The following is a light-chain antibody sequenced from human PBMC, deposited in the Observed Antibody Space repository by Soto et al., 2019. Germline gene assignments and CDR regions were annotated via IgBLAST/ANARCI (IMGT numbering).Light chain of an antibody. CDR2: GAS. CDR1: QSVSCG. Sequence: DILMTQSPSTLSASHGDTVTVPCRASQSVSCGLAWYQQIPGEAPRLLIYGASPWAGGLPARFSGSGSGTKFTLTISSLQSDDFAIYYCHQYNTCSGTFGPGTKVDIK. CDR3: HQYNTCSGT. J-gene: IGKJ3*01. V-gene: IGKV1-5*01.